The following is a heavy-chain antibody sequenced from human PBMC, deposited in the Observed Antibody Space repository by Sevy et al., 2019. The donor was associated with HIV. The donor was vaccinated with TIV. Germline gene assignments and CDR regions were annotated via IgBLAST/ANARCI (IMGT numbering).Heavy chain of an antibody. J-gene: IGHJ4*02. D-gene: IGHD6-19*01. V-gene: IGHV4-61*02. CDR2: IYTSGTT. CDR1: GGSFGSSSYY. CDR3: AGRMAVAAFDY. Sequence: TLSLTCTVSGGSFGSSSYYWNWIRQPAGKGLEWIGRIYTSGTTNYNPSLKSRVTMSVDTSKNQFSLKLSSVTAADTAVYYCAGRMAVAAFDYWGQGNLVTVSS.